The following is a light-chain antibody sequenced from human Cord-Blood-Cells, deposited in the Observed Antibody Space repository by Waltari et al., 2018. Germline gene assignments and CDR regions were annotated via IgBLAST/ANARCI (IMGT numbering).Light chain of an antibody. CDR2: AAS. Sequence: DIQITQSPSSLSASVGDRVTIPCRASQSNSSYLNWYQQQPGKAPKLLIYAASSLQSGVPSRFSGSGSATDVTRTISSLQPEDFSTYYSQQSYSTPYSFGQGTKLQIK. CDR1: QSNSSY. V-gene: IGKV1-39*01. J-gene: IGKJ2*03. CDR3: QQSYSTPYS.